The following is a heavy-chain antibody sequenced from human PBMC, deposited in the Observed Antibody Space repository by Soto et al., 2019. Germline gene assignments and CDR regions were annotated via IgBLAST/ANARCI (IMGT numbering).Heavy chain of an antibody. CDR1: GFSFSNSG. V-gene: IGHV3-30*18. CDR3: AKDRGKIYFDY. J-gene: IGHJ4*02. CDR2: ISYDGSNK. Sequence: QVQLVESGGGVVQPGRSLRLSCAASGFSFSNSGMHWVRQAPGKGLEWVAFISYDGSNKYYADSVKGRFTISRDNSKNTLYLQMYSLRAEDTAVYYCAKDRGKIYFDYWGQGTLVTVSS.